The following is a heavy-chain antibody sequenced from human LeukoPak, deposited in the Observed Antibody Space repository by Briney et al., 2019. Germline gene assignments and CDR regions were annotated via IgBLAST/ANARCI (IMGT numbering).Heavy chain of an antibody. Sequence: SETLSLTCTVSGASVSNYDWSWIRQPPGKGLEWIGYVYYSGRTNYNPSLESRVTISVDTSKNQFSLKLTSVTAADTAVYYCARHISSGGTYAHFDYWGQGTLVTVSS. CDR2: VYYSGRT. CDR1: GASVSNYD. V-gene: IGHV4-59*08. CDR3: ARHISSGGTYAHFDY. J-gene: IGHJ4*02. D-gene: IGHD1-26*01.